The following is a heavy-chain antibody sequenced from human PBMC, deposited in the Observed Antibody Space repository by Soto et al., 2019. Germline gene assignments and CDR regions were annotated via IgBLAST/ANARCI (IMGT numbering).Heavy chain of an antibody. CDR2: ISSTTHYI. CDR3: VRDRDWAFDI. V-gene: IGHV3-21*06. CDR1: GFTFTRYS. J-gene: IGHJ3*02. D-gene: IGHD3-9*01. Sequence: GGSLRLSCAASGFTFTRYSMNWVRQAPGKGLEWVSSISSTTHYIYYADSMRGRFTISRDGARNSVYLQLNSLRDEDTAVYHCVRDRDWAFDIWGQGTMVTVSS.